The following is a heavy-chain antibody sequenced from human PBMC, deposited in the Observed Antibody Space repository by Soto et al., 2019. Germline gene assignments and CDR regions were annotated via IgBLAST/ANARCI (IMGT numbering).Heavy chain of an antibody. V-gene: IGHV3-73*01. Sequence: EVQLVESGGGLVQPGGSLKLSCAASGFTFSGSAMHWVRQASGKGLEWVGRIRSKANSYATAYAASVKGRFTISRDDSNNTAYLQMNSLKTEDTAGYYCCMTTVVTNLGWGQGTLVTVSS. J-gene: IGHJ4*02. CDR1: GFTFSGSA. D-gene: IGHD4-17*01. CDR3: CMTTVVTNLG. CDR2: IRSKANSYAT.